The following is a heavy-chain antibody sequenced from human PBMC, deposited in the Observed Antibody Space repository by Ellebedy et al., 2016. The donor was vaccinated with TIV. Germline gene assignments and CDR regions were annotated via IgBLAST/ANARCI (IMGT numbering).Heavy chain of an antibody. CDR1: EYSFTNHW. CDR2: LYPGDSQT. D-gene: IGHD2-15*01. J-gene: IGHJ4*02. V-gene: IGHV5-51*01. Sequence: GESLKISCKGPEYSFTNHWIASERQLPGKGLEWRGSLYPGDSQTRYSPSFQGQVTISADKSVSTAYLQWSSLKASDTAMYHCASLVSRGTHGFDDWGQGTLVTVSS. CDR3: ASLVSRGTHGFDD.